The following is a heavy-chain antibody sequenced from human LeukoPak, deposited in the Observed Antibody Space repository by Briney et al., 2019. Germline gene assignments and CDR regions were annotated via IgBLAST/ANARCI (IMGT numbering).Heavy chain of an antibody. CDR3: ARLLSGYGDNNDAFDI. CDR1: GFTFSSYS. CDR2: ISSSSSYI. D-gene: IGHD4-17*01. Sequence: GGSLRLSCAASGFTFSSYSMNWVRQAPGKGLEWVSSISSSSSYIYYADSVKGRFTISRDNTKNTLYLQMNSVRAEDTAVYYCARLLSGYGDNNDAFDIWGQGTMVTVSS. J-gene: IGHJ3*02. V-gene: IGHV3-21*04.